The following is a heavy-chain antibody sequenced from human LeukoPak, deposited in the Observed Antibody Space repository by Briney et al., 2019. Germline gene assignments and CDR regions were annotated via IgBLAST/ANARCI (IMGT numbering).Heavy chain of an antibody. CDR3: ARGYYYDSSGYISHPGY. J-gene: IGHJ4*02. D-gene: IGHD3-22*01. CDR1: GYTFTGYY. CDR2: INPNSGGT. Sequence: ASVKVSCKASGYTFTGYYMHWVRQAPGQGLEWMRWINPNSGGTNYAQKFQGRVTMTRDTSISTAYMELSRLRSDDTAVYYCARGYYYDSSGYISHPGYWGQGTLVTVSS. V-gene: IGHV1-2*02.